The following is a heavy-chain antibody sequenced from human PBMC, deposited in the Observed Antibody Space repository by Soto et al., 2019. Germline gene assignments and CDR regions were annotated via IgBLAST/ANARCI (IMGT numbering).Heavy chain of an antibody. V-gene: IGHV3-11*01. CDR3: AHHNGSSNSRRWTDA. D-gene: IGHD4-4*01. CDR1: GFIFTDYY. Sequence: QVQLVESGGGLVKPGGSPRLSCAASGFIFTDYYMGWVRQVPGKGLEWLSYISRSGITRDYADSVKGRFTISRDNPENTLSPHAHRLCNGSSATYQCAHHNGSSNSRRWTDAWGQGIAVTVPS. CDR2: ISRSGITR. J-gene: IGHJ6*02.